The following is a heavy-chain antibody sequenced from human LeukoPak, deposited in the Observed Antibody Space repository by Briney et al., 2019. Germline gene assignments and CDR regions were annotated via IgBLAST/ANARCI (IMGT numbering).Heavy chain of an antibody. CDR3: ARDQGWLRLNGAFDI. D-gene: IGHD5-12*01. Sequence: GGSLRLSCAASGFTFSTFWMSWVRQAPGKGLEWVSYISSSSSTIYYADSVKGRFTISRDNAKNSLYLQMNSLRAEDTAVYYCARDQGWLRLNGAFDIWGQGTMVTVSS. J-gene: IGHJ3*02. V-gene: IGHV3-48*01. CDR2: ISSSSSTI. CDR1: GFTFSTFW.